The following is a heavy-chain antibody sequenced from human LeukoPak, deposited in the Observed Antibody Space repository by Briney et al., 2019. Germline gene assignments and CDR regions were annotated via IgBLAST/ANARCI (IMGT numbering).Heavy chain of an antibody. V-gene: IGHV3-21*01. CDR2: ISSSSSYI. D-gene: IGHD1-26*01. Sequence: GGSLRHSCAASGFTFSSYSMHWVRQAPGKGLDWVSSISSSSSYIHSVDSVRGRFTISRDNAKNSLFLQKNSLRAEDTAVYYCARDEWGDAFDIWGQGTMVTVFS. CDR3: ARDEWGDAFDI. J-gene: IGHJ3*02. CDR1: GFTFSSYS.